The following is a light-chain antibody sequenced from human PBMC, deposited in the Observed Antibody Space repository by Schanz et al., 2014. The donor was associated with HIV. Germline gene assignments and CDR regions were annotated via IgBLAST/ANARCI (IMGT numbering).Light chain of an antibody. V-gene: IGLV2-11*01. J-gene: IGLJ1*01. CDR3: SSYTVSGARGVI. CDR1: SNDVGVYNY. CDR2: NVS. Sequence: QSALTQPRSVSGSPGQSVTISCTGTSNDVGVYNYVSWYQQHPGKAPKLIIYNVSQRPSGVPDRFSGSKSGNTAFLTISGLQAEDEADYYCSSYTVSGARGVIVGTGTKLTVL.